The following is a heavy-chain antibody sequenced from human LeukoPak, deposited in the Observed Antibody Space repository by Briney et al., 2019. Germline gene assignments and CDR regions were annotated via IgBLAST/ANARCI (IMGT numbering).Heavy chain of an antibody. D-gene: IGHD2-15*01. Sequence: GESLKISCKGSGYSFTNNWIGWVRQMPGKELEWMGITYPGDSNTRYSPSFQGQVTISADKSISSAYLQWSSLKASDTAMYYCVRSPACSSGTCYPNWFDPWGQGTLATVSS. CDR1: GYSFTNNW. CDR2: TYPGDSNT. V-gene: IGHV5-51*01. J-gene: IGHJ5*02. CDR3: VRSPACSSGTCYPNWFDP.